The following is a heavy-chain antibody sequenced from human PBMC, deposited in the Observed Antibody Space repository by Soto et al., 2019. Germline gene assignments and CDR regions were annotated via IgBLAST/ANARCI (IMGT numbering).Heavy chain of an antibody. J-gene: IGHJ4*02. CDR2: IYYSGST. CDR3: ARWLGYGPHFDY. CDR1: GGSISSGDYY. D-gene: IGHD5-12*01. V-gene: IGHV4-30-4*01. Sequence: QVQLQESGPGLVKPSQTLSLTCTVSGGSISSGDYYWSWIRQPPGKGLEWIGYIYYSGSTYYNPSTKSRLTISVDTSKNQYSLKLSSVTAADTAVYYCARWLGYGPHFDYWGQGTLVTVSS.